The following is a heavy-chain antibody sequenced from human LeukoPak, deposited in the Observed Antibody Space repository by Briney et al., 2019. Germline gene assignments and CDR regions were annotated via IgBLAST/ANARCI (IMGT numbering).Heavy chain of an antibody. CDR1: GGSFSGYY. D-gene: IGHD2-21*02. Sequence: SETLSLTCAVYGGSFSGYYWSWIRQPPGKGLEWIGEINHSGSTNYNPSLKSRVTISVDTSKNQFSLKLSSVTAADTAVYYCARADWGGDCPFDYWGQGTLVTVSS. J-gene: IGHJ4*02. V-gene: IGHV4-34*01. CDR3: ARADWGGDCPFDY. CDR2: INHSGST.